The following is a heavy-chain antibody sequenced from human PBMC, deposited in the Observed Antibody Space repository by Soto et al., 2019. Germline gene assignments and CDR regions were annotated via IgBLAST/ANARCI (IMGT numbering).Heavy chain of an antibody. Sequence: SETLSLTCTVSGRSISSSSYYWDWIRHPPGKKLEWIGSIHYSGSTYYNPSLKSRVTISVDTSKNQFSLKLSSVNAADMAVFFCARGSRTTAPIDYWGRGTLVIVSS. CDR1: GRSISSSSYY. J-gene: IGHJ4*02. CDR3: ARGSRTTAPIDY. CDR2: IHYSGST. D-gene: IGHD2-21*02. V-gene: IGHV4-39*01.